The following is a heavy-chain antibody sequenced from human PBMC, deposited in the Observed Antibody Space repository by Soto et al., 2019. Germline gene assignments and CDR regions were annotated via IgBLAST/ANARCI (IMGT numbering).Heavy chain of an antibody. CDR1: GFTFSDYY. D-gene: IGHD6-6*01. V-gene: IGHV3-11*01. CDR3: VKSVGRSSRLSGDF. J-gene: IGHJ4*02. Sequence: QVQLVESGGGLVKPGGSLGLSCAASGFTFSDYYMSWIRQAPGKGLEWVSYVSSSGSAVYYADSVRGRFTISRDNAKNSLYLQMNSLRAEDTAFYYCVKSVGRSSRLSGDFWGQGTLVTVSS. CDR2: VSSSGSAV.